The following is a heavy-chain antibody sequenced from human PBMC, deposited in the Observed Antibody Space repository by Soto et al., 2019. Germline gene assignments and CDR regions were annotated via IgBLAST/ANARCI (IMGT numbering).Heavy chain of an antibody. D-gene: IGHD1-26*01. Sequence: GESLKISCKGSGYSFTSYWIGWVRQMPGKGLEGMGIIYPGDSDTRDSPSFQGQVTISADKSISTAYLQWSSLKASDTAMYYCARTHPDRGSYPYYFDYWGQGTLVTVSS. V-gene: IGHV5-51*01. CDR2: IYPGDSDT. J-gene: IGHJ4*02. CDR1: GYSFTSYW. CDR3: ARTHPDRGSYPYYFDY.